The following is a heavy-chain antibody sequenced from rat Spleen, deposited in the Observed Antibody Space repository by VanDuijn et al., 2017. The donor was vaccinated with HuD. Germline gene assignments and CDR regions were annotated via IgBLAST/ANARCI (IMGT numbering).Heavy chain of an antibody. Sequence: EVHLVESGGGLVQPGGSLKLSCVASGFTFNNYWMTWIRQAPGKGLEWVATITHIGATSYYPDSVKGRFTISREDGRSTLYLQMDSLRSEDTATYYCATGGANWFADWGQGTLVTVSS. CDR1: GFTFNNYW. CDR3: ATGGANWFAD. J-gene: IGHJ3*01. V-gene: IGHV5-31*01. CDR2: ITHIGATS.